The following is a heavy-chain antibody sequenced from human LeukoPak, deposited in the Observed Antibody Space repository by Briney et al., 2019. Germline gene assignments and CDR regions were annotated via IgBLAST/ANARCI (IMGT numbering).Heavy chain of an antibody. V-gene: IGHV1-18*01. CDR1: GYTFTSYG. J-gene: IGHJ4*02. CDR2: ISAYNGNT. Sequence: ASVKVSCKASGYTFTSYGISWVRQAPGQGLEWMGWISAYNGNTNYAQKLQGRVTMTRNTSISTAYMELSSLRSGDTAVYYCARRNWGIAAADYWGQGTLVTVSS. CDR3: ARRNWGIAAADY. D-gene: IGHD6-13*01.